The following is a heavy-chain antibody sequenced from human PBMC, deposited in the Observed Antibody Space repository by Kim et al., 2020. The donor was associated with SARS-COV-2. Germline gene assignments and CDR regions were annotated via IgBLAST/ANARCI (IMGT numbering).Heavy chain of an antibody. V-gene: IGHV1-18*01. CDR3: ARVGIAAAWLDY. Sequence: NYAQMPQGRVTMTTDTSTSTAYIELRSLRSDDTAMYYCARVGIAAAWLDYWGQGTLVTVSS. D-gene: IGHD6-13*01. J-gene: IGHJ4*02.